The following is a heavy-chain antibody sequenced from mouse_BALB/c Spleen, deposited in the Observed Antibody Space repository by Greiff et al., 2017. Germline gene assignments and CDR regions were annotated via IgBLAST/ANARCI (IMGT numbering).Heavy chain of an antibody. D-gene: IGHD1-1*02. V-gene: IGHV1-62-2*01. J-gene: IGHJ2*01. CDR2: FYPGSGSI. Sequence: VHVKQSGAELVKPGASVKLSFKASCYTFTESIIHWVKQRSGQGLEWIGWFYPGSGSIKYNEKFKDKATLTADKSSSTVYMELSRLTSEDSAVYFCARHEEGWGGLFDYWGQGTTLTVSA. CDR1: CYTFTESI. CDR3: ARHEEGWGGLFDY.